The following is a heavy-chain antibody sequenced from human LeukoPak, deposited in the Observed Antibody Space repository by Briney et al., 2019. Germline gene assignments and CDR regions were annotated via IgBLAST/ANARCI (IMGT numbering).Heavy chain of an antibody. CDR3: AKDFHYYDSSGYYFGAFDI. D-gene: IGHD3-22*01. Sequence: GGSLRLSCAASGFTFSSYAMSWVRQAPGKGLEWVSAISGSGGSTYYADSVKGRFTISRDNSKNTLYLQMNSLRAEDTAVYYCAKDFHYYDSSGYYFGAFDIWGQGTMVTVSS. J-gene: IGHJ3*02. CDR1: GFTFSSYA. CDR2: ISGSGGST. V-gene: IGHV3-23*01.